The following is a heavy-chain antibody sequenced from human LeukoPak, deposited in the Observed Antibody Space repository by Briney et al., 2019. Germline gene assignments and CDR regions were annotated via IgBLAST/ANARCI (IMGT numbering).Heavy chain of an antibody. V-gene: IGHV4-4*02. CDR1: GGSISSSNW. J-gene: IGHJ4*02. Sequence: SETLSLTCAVSGGSISSSNWWSWVRQHPGQGLEWIGEIYDSGSTNYNPSLKSRVTISVDKSQNQFSLKLNSVTAADTAVYYCARVFGCSSTACYYFDYWGQGTLVTVSS. D-gene: IGHD2-2*01. CDR2: IYDSGST. CDR3: ARVFGCSSTACYYFDY.